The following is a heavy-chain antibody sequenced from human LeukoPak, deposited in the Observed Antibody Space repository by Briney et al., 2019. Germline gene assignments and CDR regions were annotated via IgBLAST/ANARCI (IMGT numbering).Heavy chain of an antibody. V-gene: IGHV3-48*03. D-gene: IGHD6-19*01. CDR3: ARDALDSAWFFDS. Sequence: GGSLRLSCAASGFNFRSFEMNWVRQAPGEGPEWVSYISSSGTSIYYADSVKGRFTISRDNAKNSLFLQMSSLRAEDTAVYYCARDALDSAWFFDSWGQGTLVTVSS. CDR1: GFNFRSFE. J-gene: IGHJ4*02. CDR2: ISSSGTSI.